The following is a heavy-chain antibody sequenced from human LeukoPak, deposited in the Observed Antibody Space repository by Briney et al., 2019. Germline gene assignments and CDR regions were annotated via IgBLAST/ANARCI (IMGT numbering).Heavy chain of an antibody. V-gene: IGHV4-61*02. Sequence: KASEALSLTCTVSGGSISSGSYYWSWIRQPAGKGLEWIGRIYTSGSTNYNPSLKSRVTISVDTSKNQFSLKLSSVTAADTAVYYCARERITIDIWGQGTMVTVSS. CDR2: IYTSGST. CDR1: GGSISSGSYY. J-gene: IGHJ3*02. D-gene: IGHD3-3*01. CDR3: ARERITIDI.